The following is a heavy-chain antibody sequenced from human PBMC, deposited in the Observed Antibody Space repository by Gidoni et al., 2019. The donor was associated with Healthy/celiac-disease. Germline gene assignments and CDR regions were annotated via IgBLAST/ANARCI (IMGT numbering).Heavy chain of an antibody. CDR3: ARSTIFGVVILDY. CDR1: GFTFSSYS. V-gene: IGHV3-21*01. J-gene: IGHJ4*02. Sequence: EVQLVESGGGLVTPGGSLRLSCAASGFTFSSYSMNWVRQAPGKGLEWVSSISSSSSYIYYADSVKGRFTISRDNAKNSLYLQMNSLRAEDTAVYYCARSTIFGVVILDYWGQGTLVTVSS. CDR2: ISSSSSYI. D-gene: IGHD3-3*01.